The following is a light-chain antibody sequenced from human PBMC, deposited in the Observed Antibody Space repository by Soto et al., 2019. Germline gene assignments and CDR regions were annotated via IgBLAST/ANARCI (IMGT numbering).Light chain of an antibody. CDR3: QHYVSPPIT. CDR2: GAS. CDR1: QSGTRNY. Sequence: VVLTQSQGTLSLSPGEKATLXCRASQSGTRNYLAGYQHIPGQATSLLXYGASSRAHGSSDRFSGSGSVTDFTRTISRLEPEDFAVYYGQHYVSPPITFGQGTKVDIK. V-gene: IGKV3-20*01. J-gene: IGKJ1*01.